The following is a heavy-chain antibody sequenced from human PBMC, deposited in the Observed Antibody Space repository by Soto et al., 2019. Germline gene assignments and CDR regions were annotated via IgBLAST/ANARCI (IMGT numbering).Heavy chain of an antibody. J-gene: IGHJ6*03. D-gene: IGHD2-15*01. CDR3: ARGYCSGGSCYFLYYYMDV. V-gene: IGHV4-34*01. CDR2: IYYSGST. CDR1: GGSFSGYY. Sequence: SETLSLTCAVYGGSFSGYYWSWIRQPPGKGLEWIGSIYYSGSTYYNPSLKSRVTISVDTSKNQFSLKLSSVTAADTAVYYCARGYCSGGSCYFLYYYMDVWGKGTTVTVSS.